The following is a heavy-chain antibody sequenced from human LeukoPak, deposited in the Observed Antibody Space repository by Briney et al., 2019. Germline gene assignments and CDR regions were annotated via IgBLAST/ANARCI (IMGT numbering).Heavy chain of an antibody. CDR2: INHSGST. V-gene: IGHV4-34*01. CDR3: ARDLVGVLWFGEHLADY. D-gene: IGHD3-10*01. Sequence: SETLSLTCAVYGGSFSGYYWSWIRQPPGKGLEWIGEINHSGSTNYNPSLKSRVTISVDTSKNQFSLKLSSVTAADTAVYYCARDLVGVLWFGEHLADYWGQGTLVTVSS. J-gene: IGHJ4*02. CDR1: GGSFSGYY.